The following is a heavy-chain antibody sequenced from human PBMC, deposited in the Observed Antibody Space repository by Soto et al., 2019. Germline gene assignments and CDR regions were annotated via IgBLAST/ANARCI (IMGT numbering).Heavy chain of an antibody. CDR1: GFTFSSYS. J-gene: IGHJ4*02. Sequence: EVQLVESGGGLVQPGGSLRLSCAASGFTFSSYSMNWVRQAPGKGLEWVSYISSSSSTIYYADSVKGRFTISRDNAKNSLYLQMNSLRAEHTAVYYCARANYYGSPGDFDYWGQGTLVTFSS. D-gene: IGHD3-10*01. CDR2: ISSSSSTI. CDR3: ARANYYGSPGDFDY. V-gene: IGHV3-48*01.